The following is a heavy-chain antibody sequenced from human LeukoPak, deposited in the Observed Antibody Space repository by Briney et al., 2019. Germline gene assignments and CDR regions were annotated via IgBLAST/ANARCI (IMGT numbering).Heavy chain of an antibody. CDR2: ISSSSSYI. Sequence: GGSLRLSCAASGFTFSSYSMNWVRQAPGKGLEWVSSISSSSSYIYYADSVKGRFTISRDNAKNSLYLQMNSLRAEDTAVYYCARTQTGFSGSLDYWGQGTLVTVSS. V-gene: IGHV3-21*01. D-gene: IGHD1-26*01. CDR3: ARTQTGFSGSLDY. J-gene: IGHJ4*02. CDR1: GFTFSSYS.